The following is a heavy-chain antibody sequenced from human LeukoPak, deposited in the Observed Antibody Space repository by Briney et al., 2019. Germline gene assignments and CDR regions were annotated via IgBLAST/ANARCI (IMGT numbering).Heavy chain of an antibody. CDR1: GFTFSSYG. J-gene: IGHJ4*02. V-gene: IGHV3-33*01. CDR2: IRYDGSNK. Sequence: PGRSLRLSCAGSGFTFSSYGMHWVRQAPGKGLEWVAVIRYDGSNKYYADSVKGRFTRSRDNSKNTLYLQMNSLRAEDTAVYYCARSTTGRTGGVDCWGQGTLVSVSS. D-gene: IGHD1-1*01. CDR3: ARSTTGRTGGVDC.